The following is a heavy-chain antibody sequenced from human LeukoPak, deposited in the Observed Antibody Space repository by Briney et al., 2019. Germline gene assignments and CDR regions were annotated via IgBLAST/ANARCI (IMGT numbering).Heavy chain of an antibody. V-gene: IGHV1-2*02. Sequence: ASVKVSCKASGYTFTGYYMHWVRQAPGQGLEWMGWINPNSGGTNYAQKFQGRVTMTRDTSISTAYMELSRLRSDDTAVYYCARGGPVYSRGWYYFDYGGQGTRVTVSS. CDR1: GYTFTGYY. CDR3: ARGGPVYSRGWYYFDY. CDR2: INPNSGGT. J-gene: IGHJ4*02. D-gene: IGHD6-19*01.